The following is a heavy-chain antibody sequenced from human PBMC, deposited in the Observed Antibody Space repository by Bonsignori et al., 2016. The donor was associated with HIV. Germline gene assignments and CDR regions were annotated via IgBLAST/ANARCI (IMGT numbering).Heavy chain of an antibody. D-gene: IGHD2-2*01. J-gene: IGHJ4*02. CDR2: ISAYNGNT. Sequence: WVRQAPGQGLEWMGWISAYNGNTNYAQKLQGRVTMTTDTSTSTAYMELRSLRSDDTAVYYCARVPLIILVVPAAPFDYWGQGTLVTVSS. V-gene: IGHV1-18*01. CDR3: ARVPLIILVVPAAPFDY.